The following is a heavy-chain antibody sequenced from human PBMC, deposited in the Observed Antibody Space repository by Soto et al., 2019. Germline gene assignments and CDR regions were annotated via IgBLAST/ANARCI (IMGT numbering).Heavy chain of an antibody. D-gene: IGHD6-13*01. CDR3: AKESETPGLSAAGACLDS. V-gene: IGHV3-NL1*01. J-gene: IGHJ4*02. CDR1: GFSFSSYC. CDR2: IDASGSRT. Sequence: GGSLTLAFAASGFSFSSYCMHCVRHAPGKGSEWGSGIDASGSRTYYADSVKGRFTISRDNSRNTLFLEMDNLRGEDTAIYYCAKESETPGLSAAGACLDSWAQGTLVTAPQ.